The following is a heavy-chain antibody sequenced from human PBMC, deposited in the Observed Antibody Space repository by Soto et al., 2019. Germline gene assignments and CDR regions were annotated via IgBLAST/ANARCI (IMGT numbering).Heavy chain of an antibody. CDR1: GFTFSSYA. D-gene: IGHD6-13*01. J-gene: IGHJ4*02. Sequence: GGSLRLSCAASGFTFSSYAMHWVRQAPGKGLEWVAVISYDGSNKYYADSVKGRFTISRDNSKNTLYLQMNSLRAEDTAVYYCARDGGIAAADCTFDYWGQGTLVTVSS. CDR2: ISYDGSNK. V-gene: IGHV3-30-3*01. CDR3: ARDGGIAAADCTFDY.